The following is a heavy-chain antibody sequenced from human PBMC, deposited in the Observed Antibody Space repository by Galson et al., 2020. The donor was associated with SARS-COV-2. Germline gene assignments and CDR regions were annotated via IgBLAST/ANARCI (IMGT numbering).Heavy chain of an antibody. J-gene: IGHJ6*03. Sequence: SVKVSCKASGGTFSSYAISWVRQAPGQGLEWMGGIIPIFGTANYAQKFQGRVTITADESTSTAYTELSSLRSEDTAVYCCARGGWGYCSSTSCYTRYYYYYMDVWGKGTTVTVSS. CDR3: ARGGWGYCSSTSCYTRYYYYYMDV. CDR2: IIPIFGTA. CDR1: GGTFSSYA. V-gene: IGHV1-69*13. D-gene: IGHD2-2*02.